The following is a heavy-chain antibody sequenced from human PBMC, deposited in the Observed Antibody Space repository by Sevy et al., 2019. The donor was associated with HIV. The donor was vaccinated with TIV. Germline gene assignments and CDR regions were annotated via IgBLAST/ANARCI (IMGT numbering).Heavy chain of an antibody. V-gene: IGHV4-39*02. D-gene: IGHD6-13*01. CDR3: TLRGRGNVSAATARKVLXLRLTSVIATDTAVYYCATPRGNAWTEGTGGYFDL. CDR2: LYSTGST. CDR1: GGSISSSSYF. Sequence: SETLSLTCTVSGGSISSSSYFWGWIRQPPGKGLEWIGSLYSTGSTSYNPSLRSRVTVSADTSKNVFTLRLPSVIATGSTSYRPTLRGRGNVSAATARKVLXLRLTSVIATDTAVYYCATPRGNAWTEGTGGYFDLWGRGTLVTVSS. J-gene: IGHJ2*01.